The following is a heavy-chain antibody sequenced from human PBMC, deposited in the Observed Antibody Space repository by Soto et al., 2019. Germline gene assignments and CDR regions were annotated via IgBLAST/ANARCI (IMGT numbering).Heavy chain of an antibody. CDR3: AKGSEVARQELDY. CDR1: GFTLRKFG. V-gene: IGHV3-30*18. J-gene: IGHJ4*02. Sequence: AGGAPRHSFAAPGFTLRKFGNHWGRPAPGKGLEGVAVISSDGSDKYYSDSVKGRFTISRDNSKNTLFLQMNSLRVEDTAVYYCAKGSEVARQELDYWGQGTLVTVSS. D-gene: IGHD2-15*01. CDR2: ISSDGSDK.